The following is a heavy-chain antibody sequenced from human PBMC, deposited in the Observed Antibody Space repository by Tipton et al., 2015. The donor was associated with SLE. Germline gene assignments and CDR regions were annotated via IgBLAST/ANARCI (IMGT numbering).Heavy chain of an antibody. CDR2: ISSGGTYI. V-gene: IGHV3-21*03. CDR1: GFSFSGYS. J-gene: IGHJ4*02. D-gene: IGHD6-13*01. CDR3: ARKSPATVASSDY. Sequence: SLRLSCAASGFSFSGYSMNWVRQAPGKGREWVSFISSGGTYIYYTESVKGRFTISRDNAKNSMYLQMDSLSAEDTGFYYCARKSPATVASSDYWGQGTLVTVSS.